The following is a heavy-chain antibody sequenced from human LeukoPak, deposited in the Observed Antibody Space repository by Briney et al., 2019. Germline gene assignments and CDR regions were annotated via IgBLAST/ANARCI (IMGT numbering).Heavy chain of an antibody. D-gene: IGHD1-26*01. V-gene: IGHV3-21*01. CDR3: ARQVGVDDAFDI. CDR1: GFTFNTYS. CDR2: ISSGSSYI. J-gene: IGHJ3*02. Sequence: GGSLRLSCAASGFTFNTYSVNWVRQAPGKGLEWVSSISSGSSYIFYADSMKGRFTISRDNAKTSLYLQMNSLRAEDTAVYYCARQVGVDDAFDIWDQGTKVTVSS.